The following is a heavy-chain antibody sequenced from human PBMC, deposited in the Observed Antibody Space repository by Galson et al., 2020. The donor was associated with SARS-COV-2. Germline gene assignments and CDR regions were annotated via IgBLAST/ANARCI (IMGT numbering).Heavy chain of an antibody. Sequence: SETLSLTCTVSGGSISGYYCSWIRQPPGKGLEWIGYIYYTGSTNYNPSLKSRVTISLDTSKNQFSLKLSSVTAADTAIYYCAGSYGSHWFDPWGQGTLVTVSS. V-gene: IGHV4-59*01. CDR3: AGSYGSHWFDP. CDR2: IYYTGST. D-gene: IGHD1-26*01. J-gene: IGHJ5*02. CDR1: GGSISGYY.